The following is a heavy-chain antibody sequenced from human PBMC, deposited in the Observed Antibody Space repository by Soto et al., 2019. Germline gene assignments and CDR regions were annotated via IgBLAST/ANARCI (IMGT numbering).Heavy chain of an antibody. CDR2: IISDGSST. Sequence: EVQLVESGGGLVQPGGSLRLPCAASGFTFISYWMPWVRQAPGKGRVWVSRIISDGSSTNYADSVKGRFTISRDNAKNTLHLQMNSLSAEDTAVYYCARDRRGVYDSWSGCYTGEGFDYWGQGTLVTVSS. D-gene: IGHD3-3*01. V-gene: IGHV3-74*01. CDR1: GFTFISYW. J-gene: IGHJ4*02. CDR3: ARDRRGVYDSWSGCYTGEGFDY.